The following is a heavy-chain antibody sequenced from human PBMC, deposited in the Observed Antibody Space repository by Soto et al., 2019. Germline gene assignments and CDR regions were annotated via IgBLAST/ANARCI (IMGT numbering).Heavy chain of an antibody. Sequence: GGSLRLSCVASGFTVIGHWMHWVRRVPGKGLAWVSRINGDESSINYADSVKGRFTISRDNAKNTLYLQMNSLRAEDTAVYFCAREVAPAAMPPSSLMDVWGQGTTVTVSS. CDR2: INGDESSI. CDR1: GFTVIGHW. J-gene: IGHJ6*02. D-gene: IGHD2-2*01. CDR3: AREVAPAAMPPSSLMDV. V-gene: IGHV3-74*01.